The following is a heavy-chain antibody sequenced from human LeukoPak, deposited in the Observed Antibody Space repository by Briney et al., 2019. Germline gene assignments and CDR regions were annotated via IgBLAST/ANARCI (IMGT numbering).Heavy chain of an antibody. J-gene: IGHJ4*01. CDR2: IYYSAST. Sequence: PSETLSLTCTVSGGSISSSSYYWGRIRQPPGKGLEWIGSIYYSASTYYNPSLKSRVTISVDTSKNQFSLNLTSVTAADTAVYYRARRNKGPSCHYWGQGTLVTV. CDR3: ARRNKGPSCHY. CDR1: GGSISSSSYY. V-gene: IGHV4-39*01. D-gene: IGHD2/OR15-2a*01.